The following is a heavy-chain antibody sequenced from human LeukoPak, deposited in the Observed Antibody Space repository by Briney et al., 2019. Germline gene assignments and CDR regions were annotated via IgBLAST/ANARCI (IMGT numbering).Heavy chain of an antibody. CDR2: ISNSGGST. J-gene: IGHJ4*02. CDR1: GFTFSNHA. Sequence: GGSLRLSCAASGFTFSNHAMTWVRQAPGKGLEWVSSISNSGGSTYYADSVKGRFTISRDNSKNTLFLQMNSLRAEDTAVYFCAKEPTYFYGSGSFSHYFDYWGQRTLVTASS. D-gene: IGHD3-10*01. CDR3: AKEPTYFYGSGSFSHYFDY. V-gene: IGHV3-23*01.